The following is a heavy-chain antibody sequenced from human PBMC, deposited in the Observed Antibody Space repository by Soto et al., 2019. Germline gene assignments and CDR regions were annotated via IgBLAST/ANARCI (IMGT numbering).Heavy chain of an antibody. D-gene: IGHD1-1*01. CDR3: ARAGLTTLELAIIY. CDR1: GYTFTDYY. V-gene: IGHV1-2*02. Sequence: QVQLVQSGAEVKKPGASVKVSCKASGYTFTDYYMHWVRQSPGQGLEWMGWIHPNNGATKFPQKFQGRVIMTRDTSITTTYMELSGLTSDDTAVYYCARAGLTTLELAIIYSGQGTLVTVSS. CDR2: IHPNNGAT. J-gene: IGHJ4*02.